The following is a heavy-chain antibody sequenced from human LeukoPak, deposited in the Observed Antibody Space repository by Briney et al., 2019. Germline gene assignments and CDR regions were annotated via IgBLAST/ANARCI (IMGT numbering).Heavy chain of an antibody. J-gene: IGHJ5*02. CDR2: IYPGDSDT. Sequence: GESLKISCKGSGYSFTSYWIGWVRQMPGKGLEWMGIIYPGDSDTRYSPSFQGQVTISADKSISTAYLQWSSLKASDTAMYYCARLAVTTSLKWDNWFDPWGQGTLVTVSS. CDR3: ARLAVTTSLKWDNWFDP. CDR1: GYSFTSYW. D-gene: IGHD4-17*01. V-gene: IGHV5-51*01.